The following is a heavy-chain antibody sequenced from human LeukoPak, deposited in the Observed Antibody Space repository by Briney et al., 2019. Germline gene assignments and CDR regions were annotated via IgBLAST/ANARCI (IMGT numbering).Heavy chain of an antibody. J-gene: IGHJ3*02. CDR2: ISGSGGST. V-gene: IGHV3-23*01. CDR3: AKVSGDYYDSSGYYLEAFDI. Sequence: GGSLRLSCAASGFTFSSYAMNWVRQAPGKGLEWVSAISGSGGSTYYADSVKGRFTISRDNSKNTLYLQMNSLRAEDTAVYYCAKVSGDYYDSSGYYLEAFDIWGQGTMVTVSS. D-gene: IGHD3-22*01. CDR1: GFTFSSYA.